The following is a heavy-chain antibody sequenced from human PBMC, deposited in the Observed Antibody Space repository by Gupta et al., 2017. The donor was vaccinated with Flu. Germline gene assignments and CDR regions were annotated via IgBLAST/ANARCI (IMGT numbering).Heavy chain of an antibody. CDR3: ARDAEATRRGVVSTAFDI. D-gene: IGHD3-22*01. CDR2: IIPILGIA. V-gene: IGHV1-69*02. CDR1: GGTFSSYT. J-gene: IGHJ3*02. Sequence: QFQRVQSGAEVNKPGSSVKVSCKGSGGTFSSYTISWVRQDPGQGREWMGRIIPILGIAKYAKKFQGRVTITADKSTSTAYRELSSLRSEETAVYYCARDAEATRRGVVSTAFDIWSQGTMVTVYS.